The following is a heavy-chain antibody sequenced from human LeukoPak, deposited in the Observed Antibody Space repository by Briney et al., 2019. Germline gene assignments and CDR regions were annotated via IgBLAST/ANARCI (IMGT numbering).Heavy chain of an antibody. D-gene: IGHD3-22*01. Sequence: SGPTPVNPTQTLTLTCTFSGFSLSTSGMCVSWIRQPPGKALEWLARIDWDDDKYYSTSLKTRLTISKDTSKNQVVLTMTNMDPVDTATYYCARTRGDYYDSSGYLLDYWGQGTLVTVSS. CDR1: GFSLSTSGMC. J-gene: IGHJ4*02. V-gene: IGHV2-70*11. CDR3: ARTRGDYYDSSGYLLDY. CDR2: IDWDDDK.